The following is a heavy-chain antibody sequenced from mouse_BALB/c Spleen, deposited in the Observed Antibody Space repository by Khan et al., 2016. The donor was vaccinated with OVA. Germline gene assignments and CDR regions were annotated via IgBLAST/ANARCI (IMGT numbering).Heavy chain of an antibody. Sequence: QVQLKESGPGLVAPSQSLSITCTVSGFSLTSFGVSWVRQPPGKGLEWLGVIWGDGNTNFHSALRSRLSISKDNSKSQVFLKLNSLQTDDTATYYWAKDRGYYAVDYWGQGASVNVSS. J-gene: IGHJ4*01. CDR3: AKDRGYYAVDY. V-gene: IGHV2-3*01. CDR1: GFSLTSFG. CDR2: IWGDGNT.